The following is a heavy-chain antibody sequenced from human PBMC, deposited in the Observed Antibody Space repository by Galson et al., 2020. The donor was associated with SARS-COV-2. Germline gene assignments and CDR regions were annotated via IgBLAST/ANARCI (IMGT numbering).Heavy chain of an antibody. Sequence: GESLKISCAASGFTFSSYGMHWVRQAPGKGLEWVAVIWYDGSKKYYADSVKGQFTISRDDSKNTLYLQMNSLRAEDTAVYYCARVRSGSYGELDYWGQGTLVTVSS. J-gene: IGHJ4*02. CDR1: GFTFSSYG. V-gene: IGHV3-33*01. CDR2: IWYDGSKK. CDR3: ARVRSGSYGELDY. D-gene: IGHD1-26*01.